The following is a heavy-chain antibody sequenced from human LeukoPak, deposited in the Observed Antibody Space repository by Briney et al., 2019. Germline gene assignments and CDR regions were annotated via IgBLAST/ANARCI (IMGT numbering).Heavy chain of an antibody. CDR2: INSDGTST. CDR1: VFTFSSYW. Sequence: GGSLRLSCAASVFTFSSYWMHWVRQAPGKGLVWVSRINSDGTSTSHAESVKGRVTISRDNAKNPLSLQMNSLRNDDTAVYYCARGRTAGDYFDSSGSDLWGRGTLVTVSS. J-gene: IGHJ2*01. D-gene: IGHD3-22*01. CDR3: ARGRTAGDYFDSSGSDL. V-gene: IGHV3-74*01.